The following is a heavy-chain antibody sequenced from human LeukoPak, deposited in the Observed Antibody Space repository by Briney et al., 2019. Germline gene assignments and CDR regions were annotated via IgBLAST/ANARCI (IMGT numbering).Heavy chain of an antibody. J-gene: IGHJ4*02. V-gene: IGHV3-21*01. CDR3: AREGAAGRDY. CDR1: GFTFSSYS. CDR2: ISNSTSYI. Sequence: PGGSLRLSCAASGFTFSSYSMNWVRQAPGKGLEWVSSISNSTSYIYYADSVKGRFTISRDNAKNSLYLQMNSLRAEDTAVYYCAREGAAGRDYWGQGTLVTVSS. D-gene: IGHD6-13*01.